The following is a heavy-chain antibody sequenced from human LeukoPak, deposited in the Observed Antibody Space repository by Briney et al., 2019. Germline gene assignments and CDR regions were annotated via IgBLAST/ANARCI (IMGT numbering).Heavy chain of an antibody. D-gene: IGHD6-13*01. CDR1: GFTFSRHG. CDR3: AREAYSSSWYYYYYYMDV. J-gene: IGHJ6*03. Sequence: GGTLRLSCAASGFTFSRHGMNWVRQAPGKGLEWVSAISGSGGSTYYADSVKGRFTISRDNSKNTLYLQMNSLRAEDTAVYYCAREAYSSSWYYYYYYMDVWGKGTTVTVSS. V-gene: IGHV3-23*01. CDR2: ISGSGGST.